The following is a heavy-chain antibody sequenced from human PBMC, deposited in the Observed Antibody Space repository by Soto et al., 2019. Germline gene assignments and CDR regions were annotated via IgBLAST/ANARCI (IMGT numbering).Heavy chain of an antibody. CDR1: GGSVNSGGYY. CDR2: IYFSGGT. D-gene: IGHD3-16*01. J-gene: IGHJ5*01. Sequence: QVQLQESGPGLVKPSQTLSLTCTVSGGSVNSGGYYWSWVRQHPGKGLECIGQIYFSGGTSYTPSLQSRISISLDTAKNQSSLKLTSLPASDTAVYFCATYVALGEFDSWGQGTVVAVTS. V-gene: IGHV4-31*03. CDR3: ATYVALGEFDS.